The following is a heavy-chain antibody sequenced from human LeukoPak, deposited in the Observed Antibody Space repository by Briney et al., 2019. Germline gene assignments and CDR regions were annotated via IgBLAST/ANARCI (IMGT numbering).Heavy chain of an antibody. V-gene: IGHV3-23*01. J-gene: IGHJ4*02. D-gene: IGHD3-10*02. CDR1: GFTFSSYP. CDR3: AKYSVFVETPRGHFDY. CDR2: ISGSGGST. Sequence: GGSLRLSCAASGFTFSSYPMSWVRQAPGKGLERVSAISGSGGSTYYTDPVKGRVTISRDNSKNTLFLQVNSLRAEDAAVYYCAKYSVFVETPRGHFDYWGQGTLFTVSS.